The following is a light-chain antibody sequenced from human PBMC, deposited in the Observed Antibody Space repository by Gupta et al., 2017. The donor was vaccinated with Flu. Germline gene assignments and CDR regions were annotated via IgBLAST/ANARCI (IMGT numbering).Light chain of an antibody. CDR1: QSLSKY. CDR3: QKHGTGPRT. V-gene: IGKV3-11*01. J-gene: IGKJ4*02. Sequence: VFQQSPAPLSLSPGQRATLSCRASQSLSKYIAWYQQRPGKAPSLLIYDISNRATGIPARFSGSGSGTDFTLTISSLEPEDVAVYYCQKHGTGPRTFGEGTRVEMK. CDR2: DIS.